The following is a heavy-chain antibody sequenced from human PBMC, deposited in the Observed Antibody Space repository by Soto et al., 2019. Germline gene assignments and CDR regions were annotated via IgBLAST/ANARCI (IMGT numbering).Heavy chain of an antibody. CDR2: IYSGGDP. J-gene: IGHJ4*02. CDR3: ARAPKKTYYFDY. Sequence: GGSLRLSCAASGFTFSNNYMSWVRQAPGKGLEWVSTIYSGGDPYYADSVKGRFTISRDISKNTLYLQMNSLRAEDTAVYYCARAPKKTYYFDYWGQGSLVTVSS. CDR1: GFTFSNNY. V-gene: IGHV3-53*01.